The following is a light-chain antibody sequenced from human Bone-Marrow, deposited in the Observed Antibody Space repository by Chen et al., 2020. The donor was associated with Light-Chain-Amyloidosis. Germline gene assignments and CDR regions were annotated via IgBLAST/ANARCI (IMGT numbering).Light chain of an antibody. CDR1: DLPTKY. CDR3: QSADSSGTYEVI. V-gene: IGLV3-25*03. Sequence: SYELTQPPSVSVSPGHTARITCSGDDLPTKYAYWYQQTPGQAPVLVIHRDTERPSVITERFSGSSSGKTATLTISGVQAADEADYHCQSADSSGTYEVIFGGGTKLTVL. CDR2: RDT. J-gene: IGLJ2*01.